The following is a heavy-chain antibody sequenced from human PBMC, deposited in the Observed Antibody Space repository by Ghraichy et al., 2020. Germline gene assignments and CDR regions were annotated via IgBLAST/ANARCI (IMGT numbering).Heavy chain of an antibody. D-gene: IGHD3-10*01. V-gene: IGHV1-2*06. J-gene: IGHJ4*02. CDR1: GYTFTDYY. CDR2: INRNSPGT. CDR3: ARDLRGFSDY. Sequence: ASVKVSCKTSGYTFTDYYIHWVRQAPGQGLEWMGRINRNSPGTPYAQKFQGRVTMNRDTSIRKTYMELSSLTSDDTAVYFCARDLRGFSDYWGQGTLVTVSS.